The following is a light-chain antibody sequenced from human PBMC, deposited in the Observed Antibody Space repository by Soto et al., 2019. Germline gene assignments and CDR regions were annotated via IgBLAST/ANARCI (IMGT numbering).Light chain of an antibody. CDR3: CSYAGSL. J-gene: IGLJ2*01. CDR1: SSDVGSYNL. CDR2: EGS. Sequence: QSVLTQPASVSRSPGQSITISCTGTSSDVGSYNLVSWYQQHPGKAPKLMIYEGSKRPSGVSNRFSGSKSGNTASLTISGLQAEDEADYYCCSYAGSLFGGGTQLTVL. V-gene: IGLV2-23*01.